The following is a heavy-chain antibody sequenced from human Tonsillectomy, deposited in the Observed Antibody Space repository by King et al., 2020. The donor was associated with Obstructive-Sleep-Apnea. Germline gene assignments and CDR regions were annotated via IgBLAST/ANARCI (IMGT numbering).Heavy chain of an antibody. Sequence: VQLVESGGGLVQPGGSLRLSFAASGFTVRRYWMHWVRQAPGEGLVWVSGIKSDGGSTSYADCVKGRFTISRDNAKNTLYRQMNSLRAEDTAVYYCARELYGDYGVDYWGQGTLVTVSS. CDR3: ARELYGDYGVDY. CDR1: GFTVRRYW. CDR2: IKSDGGST. D-gene: IGHD4-17*01. J-gene: IGHJ4*02. V-gene: IGHV3-74*01.